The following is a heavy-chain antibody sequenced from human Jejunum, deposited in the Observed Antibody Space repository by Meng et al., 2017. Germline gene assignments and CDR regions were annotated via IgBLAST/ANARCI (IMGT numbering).Heavy chain of an antibody. CDR2: ISSSGSTI. J-gene: IGHJ5*02. CDR3: ARVDYLWGSYDWFDP. CDR1: GFIFSTYE. Sequence: GESLKISCAASGFIFSTYEMHWVRQAPGKGLEWVSYISSSGSTIYYADSVKGRFTISRDNAKNSLYLQMNSLRAEDTAVYFCARVDYLWGSYDWFDPWGQGTLVTVSS. V-gene: IGHV3-48*03. D-gene: IGHD3-16*01.